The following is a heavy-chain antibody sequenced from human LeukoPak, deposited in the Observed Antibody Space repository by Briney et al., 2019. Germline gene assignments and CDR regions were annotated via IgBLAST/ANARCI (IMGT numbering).Heavy chain of an antibody. CDR1: GGSISSYY. CDR3: ARFKDGVAVAGTAFDI. CDR2: IYYSGST. D-gene: IGHD6-19*01. V-gene: IGHV4-59*01. J-gene: IGHJ3*02. Sequence: PSETLSLTCTVSGGSISSYYWSWIRQPPGKGLEWIGYIYYSGSTNYNPSLKSRVTISVDTSKNQFSLKLSSVIAADTAVYYCARFKDGVAVAGTAFDIWGQGTMVTVSS.